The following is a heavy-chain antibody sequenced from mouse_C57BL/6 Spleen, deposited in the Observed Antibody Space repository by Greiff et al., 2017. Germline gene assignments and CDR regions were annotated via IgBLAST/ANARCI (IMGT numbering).Heavy chain of an antibody. Sequence: QVQLKESGAELVRPGASVTLSCKASGYTFTDFEMHWVKQTPVHGLEWIGAIDPETGGTAYNQKFKGKAILTADKSSSTAYMELRSLTSEDSAVYYCTITTVVGPFAYWGQGTLVTVSA. CDR3: TITTVVGPFAY. CDR2: IDPETGGT. CDR1: GYTFTDFE. V-gene: IGHV1-15*01. J-gene: IGHJ3*01. D-gene: IGHD1-1*01.